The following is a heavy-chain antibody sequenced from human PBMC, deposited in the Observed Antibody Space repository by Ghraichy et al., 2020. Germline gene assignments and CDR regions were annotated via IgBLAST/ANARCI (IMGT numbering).Heavy chain of an antibody. CDR1: GGSFSGYY. D-gene: IGHD3-3*01. CDR2: IDHSGSA. Sequence: SETLSLTRAVYGGSFSGYYWSWIRQSPGKGLEWIGVIDHSGSANYNPSLKSRVTISVDTSKNQFSLKLISVTIADTAIYYCARGRGSTTLFGLVKKFPKNYYYVDVWGNGPTVTISS. V-gene: IGHV4-34*01. J-gene: IGHJ6*03. CDR3: ARGRGSTTLFGLVKKFPKNYYYVDV.